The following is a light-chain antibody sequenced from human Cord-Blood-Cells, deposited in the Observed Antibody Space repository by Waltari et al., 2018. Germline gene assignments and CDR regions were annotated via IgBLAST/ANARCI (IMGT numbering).Light chain of an antibody. J-gene: IGLJ2*01. CDR1: SSNIGRNY. CDR3: AAWDDSLSGVV. CDR2: RNN. V-gene: IGLV1-47*01. Sequence: QSVLTQPPSASGTPRQRVTISCSGRSSNIGRNYVYWYQPLPGTAPKLLSYRNNQRPSGVPDRFSGPKSGNSAPVAISGLRYGDEADYYCAAWDDSLSGVVCGGVTKLTVL.